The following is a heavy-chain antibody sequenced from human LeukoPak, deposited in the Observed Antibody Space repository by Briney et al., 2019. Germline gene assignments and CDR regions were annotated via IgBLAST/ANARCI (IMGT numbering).Heavy chain of an antibody. CDR1: GYTFINYV. CDR3: AREGGVGPTAPPDYYSYQMDV. D-gene: IGHD1-26*01. V-gene: IGHV1-18*01. Sequence: ASVKVSCKASGYTFINYVITWVRQAPGQGLEWIGWISPYTTQTNYAHSLQGTVTITPDPSPSPAYLELRSLRSDDTAVYYCAREGGVGPTAPPDYYSYQMDVWGKGTTVTVSS. CDR2: ISPYTTQT. J-gene: IGHJ6*03.